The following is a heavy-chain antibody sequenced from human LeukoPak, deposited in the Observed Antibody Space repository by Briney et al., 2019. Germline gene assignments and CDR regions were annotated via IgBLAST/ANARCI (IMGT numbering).Heavy chain of an antibody. V-gene: IGHV1-69*01. Sequence: SVKVSCKASGGTFSSYAISWVRQAPGQGLEWMGGIIPIFGTANYAQKFQGRVTITADESTSTAYMGLSSLRSEDTAVYYCARSDRGHCSGGSCYREGYYYYYMDVWGKGTTVTVSS. CDR2: IIPIFGTA. CDR3: ARSDRGHCSGGSCYREGYYYYYMDV. CDR1: GGTFSSYA. J-gene: IGHJ6*03. D-gene: IGHD2-15*01.